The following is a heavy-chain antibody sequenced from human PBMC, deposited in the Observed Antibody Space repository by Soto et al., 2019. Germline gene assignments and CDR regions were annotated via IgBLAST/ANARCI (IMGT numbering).Heavy chain of an antibody. Sequence: QVQLVQSGAEVKKPGASVKVSCKASGYTFTSYDINWVRQATGQGLEWMGWMNPNSSNTGYAQKFQGRVIMTRNTSISTAYMELSSLRSEDTAVYYCARAIPPASIVDGTPWGQGTLVTVSS. CDR2: MNPNSSNT. J-gene: IGHJ5*02. CDR3: ARAIPPASIVDGTP. CDR1: GYTFTSYD. V-gene: IGHV1-8*01. D-gene: IGHD1-26*01.